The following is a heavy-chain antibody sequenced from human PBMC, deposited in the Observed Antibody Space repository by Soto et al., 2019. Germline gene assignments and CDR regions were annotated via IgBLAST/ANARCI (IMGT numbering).Heavy chain of an antibody. D-gene: IGHD3-10*01. Sequence: QVQLQESGPGLVKPSETLSLTCTVSGGSISSYYWSWIRQPPGKGLEWIGYIYYSGSINYNPSLKSRVTLPVDPSKNQFSLKLSSVTAADTAVYYCARVWGGASDFWGQGTMVTVSS. CDR2: IYYSGSI. CDR1: GGSISSYY. CDR3: ARVWGGASDF. V-gene: IGHV4-59*01. J-gene: IGHJ3*01.